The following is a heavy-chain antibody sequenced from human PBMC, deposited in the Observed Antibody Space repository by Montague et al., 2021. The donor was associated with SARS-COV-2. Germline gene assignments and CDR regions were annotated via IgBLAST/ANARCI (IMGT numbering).Heavy chain of an antibody. V-gene: IGHV4-39*01. Sequence: SETLSLTCTFSGASRSTKNYYWGWIRQPPGKGLEWIGSISYSATSYSNPSLKSRVTMSVDTSRNQLSLNLSSVTVADTAVYYCARLGITLGGVIVIRYYFTFWGQGPLAPVS. D-gene: IGHD3-16*02. CDR2: ISYSATS. CDR1: GASRSTKNYY. J-gene: IGHJ4*02. CDR3: ARLGITLGGVIVIRYYFTF.